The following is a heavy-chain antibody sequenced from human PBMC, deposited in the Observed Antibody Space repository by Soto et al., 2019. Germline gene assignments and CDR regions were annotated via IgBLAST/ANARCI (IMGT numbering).Heavy chain of an antibody. J-gene: IGHJ6*02. CDR3: AKSMATINPLYYYYGMDV. D-gene: IGHD5-12*01. V-gene: IGHV3-23*01. CDR1: GFTFSSYA. Sequence: EVQLLESGGGLVQPGGSLRLSCAASGFTFSSYAMSWVRQAPGKGLEWVSAISGSGGSTYYADSVKGRFTISRDNSKNTLYLQMNSLRAEDTAVYYCAKSMATINPLYYYYGMDVWGQGTTVTVSS. CDR2: ISGSGGST.